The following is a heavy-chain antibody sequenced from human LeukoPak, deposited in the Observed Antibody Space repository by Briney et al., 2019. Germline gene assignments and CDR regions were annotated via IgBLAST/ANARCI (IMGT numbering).Heavy chain of an antibody. V-gene: IGHV3-30*04. J-gene: IGHJ5*02. Sequence: GGSLRLSCAASGFTFSSYAMHWVRQAPGKGLEWVAVISYDGSNKYYADSVKGRITISRDNAKNSLYLQMNSLRAEDTAVYYCAPGPPYVTWGQGTLVTVSS. CDR3: APGPPYVT. CDR2: ISYDGSNK. CDR1: GFTFSSYA. D-gene: IGHD3-16*01.